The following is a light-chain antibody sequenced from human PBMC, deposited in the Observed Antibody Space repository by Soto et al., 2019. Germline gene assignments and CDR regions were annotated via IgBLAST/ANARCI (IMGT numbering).Light chain of an antibody. CDR2: DVS. V-gene: IGLV2-14*01. CDR1: SSDVGGYNY. Sequence: QSALTQPASVSGSPGQSITISCTGTSSDVGGYNYVSWYQQHPGKAHKLMIYDVSNRPSGVSNRFSGSKSGNTASLTISGLQAEDDADYYCSSYTSSSLYVFGTGTKLTVL. CDR3: SSYTSSSLYV. J-gene: IGLJ1*01.